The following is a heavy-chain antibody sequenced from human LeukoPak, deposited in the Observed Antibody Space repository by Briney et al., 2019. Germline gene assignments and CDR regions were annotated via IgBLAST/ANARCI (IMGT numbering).Heavy chain of an antibody. D-gene: IGHD1-26*01. CDR3: ATGRSGSYYFDY. CDR2: FDSEDGET. CDR1: GYTLTELS. Sequence: ASVKVSCKVSGYTLTELSMHWVRQAPGKGLEWMGGFDSEDGETIYAQKFQGRVTMTEDTSTDTAYMELSSLRSEDTAVYYCATGRSGSYYFDYWGQGTLVTVSS. V-gene: IGHV1-24*01. J-gene: IGHJ4*02.